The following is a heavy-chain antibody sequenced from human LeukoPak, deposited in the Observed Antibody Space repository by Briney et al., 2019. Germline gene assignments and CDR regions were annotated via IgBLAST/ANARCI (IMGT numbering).Heavy chain of an antibody. CDR2: ISGSGGST. CDR3: AKDRGGSSWYQGFPDYYYYYGMDV. Sequence: GGSLRLSCAASGFAFSSYAMSWVRQAPGKGLEWVSAISGSGGSTYYADSVKGRFTISRDNSKNTLYLQMNSLRAEDTAVYYCAKDRGGSSWYQGFPDYYYYYGMDVWGQGTTVTVSS. D-gene: IGHD6-13*01. V-gene: IGHV3-23*01. J-gene: IGHJ6*02. CDR1: GFAFSSYA.